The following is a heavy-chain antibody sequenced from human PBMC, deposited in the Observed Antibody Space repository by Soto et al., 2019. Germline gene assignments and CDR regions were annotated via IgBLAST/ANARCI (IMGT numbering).Heavy chain of an antibody. CDR2: ISWNSGSI. J-gene: IGHJ4*02. V-gene: IGHV3-9*01. D-gene: IGHD1-7*01. Sequence: SLRLSCAASGFTFDDYAMHWVRQAPGKGLEWVSGISWNSGSIGYADSVKGRFTISRDNAKNSLYLQMNSLRAEDTALYYCAKDITLELRGPSDYWGQGTLVTGSS. CDR1: GFTFDDYA. CDR3: AKDITLELRGPSDY.